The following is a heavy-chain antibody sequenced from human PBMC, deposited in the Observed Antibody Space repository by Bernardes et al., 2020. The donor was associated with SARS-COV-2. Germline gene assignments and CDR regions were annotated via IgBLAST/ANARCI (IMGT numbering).Heavy chain of an antibody. CDR3: ARALTSASDLDY. J-gene: IGHJ4*02. V-gene: IGHV1-2*04. CDR2: INPNSGAT. D-gene: IGHD6-6*01. CDR1: GYIFSDFY. Sequence: ASVKVSCTASGYIFSDFYMHWIRQAPGQGLEWMGWINPNSGATNYAQKFQGWVTMTTDTSTTTVFMELSRLKSGDTALYFCARALTSASDLDYLGQGTLVTVSS.